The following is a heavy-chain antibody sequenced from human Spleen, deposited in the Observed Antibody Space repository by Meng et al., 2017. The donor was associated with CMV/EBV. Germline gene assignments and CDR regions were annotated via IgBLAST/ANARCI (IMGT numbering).Heavy chain of an antibody. CDR2: ISGSGDST. D-gene: IGHD3-10*01. Sequence: GGSLRLSCAASGFTFSNYAMSWVRQAPGKGLEWVSVISGSGDSTYYADSVKGRFTISRDNAKNTLYLQMNSLRAEDTAVYYCAKGRDYYGSGSPLDYWGQGTLVTVSS. J-gene: IGHJ4*02. V-gene: IGHV3-23*01. CDR3: AKGRDYYGSGSPLDY. CDR1: GFTFSNYA.